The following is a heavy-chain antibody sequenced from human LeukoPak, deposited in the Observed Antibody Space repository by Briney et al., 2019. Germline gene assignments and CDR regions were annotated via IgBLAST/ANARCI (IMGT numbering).Heavy chain of an antibody. CDR3: ARVSEQQLVVDY. Sequence: SETLSLTCTVSGGSISSYYWSWIRQPPGKGLEWIGYIYYSGSTNYNPSLKSRATISVDTSKNQFSLKLSSVTAADTAVYYCARVSEQQLVVDYWGQGTLVTVSS. V-gene: IGHV4-59*01. D-gene: IGHD6-13*01. CDR1: GGSISSYY. J-gene: IGHJ4*02. CDR2: IYYSGST.